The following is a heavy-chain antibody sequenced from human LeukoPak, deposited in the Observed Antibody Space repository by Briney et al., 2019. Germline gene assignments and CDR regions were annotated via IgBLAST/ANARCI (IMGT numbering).Heavy chain of an antibody. D-gene: IGHD3/OR15-3a*01. J-gene: IGHJ5*02. CDR2: IIPGFGAT. Sequence: GASVKVSCKASGGTFSGYAFNWVRQAPGQGLEWMGGIIPGFGATDYADKFQGRVTITADESTSTAYMELSSLRSEDTAVYYCAARDDFGWFDPWGQGTLVTVSS. V-gene: IGHV1-69*13. CDR3: AARDDFGWFDP. CDR1: GGTFSGYA.